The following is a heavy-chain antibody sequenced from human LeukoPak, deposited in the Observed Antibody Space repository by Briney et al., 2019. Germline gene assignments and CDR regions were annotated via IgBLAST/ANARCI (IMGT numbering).Heavy chain of an antibody. V-gene: IGHV3-21*01. CDR1: GFTFSSYS. J-gene: IGHJ4*02. D-gene: IGHD2-2*01. Sequence: GGSLRLSCAASGFTFSSYSMNWVRQAPGKGLEWVSSISSSSSYIYYADSVKGRFTISRDNAKNSLYLQMNSLRAEDTAVYYCARDPGIVVVPAAAHFDYWGQGTLVTVSP. CDR2: ISSSSSYI. CDR3: ARDPGIVVVPAAAHFDY.